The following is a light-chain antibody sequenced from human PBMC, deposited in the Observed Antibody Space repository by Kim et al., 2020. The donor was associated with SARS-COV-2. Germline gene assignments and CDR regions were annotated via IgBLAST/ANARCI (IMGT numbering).Light chain of an antibody. CDR2: QDS. J-gene: IGLJ2*01. CDR1: GLGHKD. V-gene: IGLV3-1*01. CDR3: QAWDSHNVV. Sequence: VSPGRTASITCSGDGLGHKDVYWYHQRPGQSPVLVMYQDSKRPSGIPERFSGSNSGNTATLPISGSQATDEGDYYCQAWDSHNVVFGGGTQLTVL.